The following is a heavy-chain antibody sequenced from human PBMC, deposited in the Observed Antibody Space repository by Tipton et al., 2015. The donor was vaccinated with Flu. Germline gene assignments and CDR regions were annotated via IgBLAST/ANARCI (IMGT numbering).Heavy chain of an antibody. J-gene: IGHJ4*02. CDR3: ARGWQWLADAFDY. D-gene: IGHD6-19*01. CDR1: GGSISHYY. Sequence: GLVKPSETLSLTCTVSGGSISHYYWSWIRQSPGKGLEWIGYIYYSGSTNYNPTLKSRATISVDASKSRFSLKLSSVTAADTAVYYCARGWQWLADAFDYWGQGTLVTVSS. V-gene: IGHV4-59*08. CDR2: IYYSGST.